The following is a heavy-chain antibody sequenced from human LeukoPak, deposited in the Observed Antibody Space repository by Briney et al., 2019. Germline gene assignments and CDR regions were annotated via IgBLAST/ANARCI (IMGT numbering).Heavy chain of an antibody. Sequence: GGSLRLSCAASGFTFSSYGMHWVRQAPGKGLEWVAVIWYDGSNKYYADSVKGRFTISRDNSKNTLYLQMNSLRAEDTAVYYCARVESSSAFSYYYYYGMDVWGQGTTVTVSS. CDR3: ARVESSSAFSYYYYYGMDV. CDR1: GFTFSSYG. V-gene: IGHV3-33*01. CDR2: IWYDGSNK. D-gene: IGHD6-6*01. J-gene: IGHJ6*02.